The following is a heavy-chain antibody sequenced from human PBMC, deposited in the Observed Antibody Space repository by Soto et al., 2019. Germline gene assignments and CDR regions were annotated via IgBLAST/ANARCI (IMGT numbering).Heavy chain of an antibody. CDR3: VRGGKTAGAFDI. D-gene: IGHD3-16*01. J-gene: IGHJ3*02. CDR2: IWNDGDKK. V-gene: IGHV3-33*01. CDR1: GFTFSNYG. Sequence: QVQLVESGGGVVQPGRSLRLSCAASGFTFSNYGMHWVRQAPGKGLEWVAVIWNDGDKKFYEDSVNGRFTISRDNSEKTLCLQMNSLTADDSAVYYCVRGGKTAGAFDIWGQGTMVTVSS.